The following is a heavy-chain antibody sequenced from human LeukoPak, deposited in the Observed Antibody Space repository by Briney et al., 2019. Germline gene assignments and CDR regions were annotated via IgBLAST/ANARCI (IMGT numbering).Heavy chain of an antibody. CDR3: ARGLRGYYDTGGYTWDAFDI. CDR1: GYTFTSYG. D-gene: IGHD3-22*01. J-gene: IGHJ3*02. V-gene: IGHV1-18*01. CDR2: ISPYNGNT. Sequence: ASVKVSCKASGYTFTSYGITWVRQAPGQGLEWMGWISPYNGNTNYAQKFQGRVTMTTDTSTRTAYMELRSLRSDDTAVYYCARGLRGYYDTGGYTWDAFDIWGQGTMVTVPS.